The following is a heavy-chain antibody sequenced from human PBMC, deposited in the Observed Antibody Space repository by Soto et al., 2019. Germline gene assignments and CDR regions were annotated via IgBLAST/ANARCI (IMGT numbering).Heavy chain of an antibody. Sequence: QVQLVESGGGVVQPGRSLRISCAASGLIFSNYGMHWVRQAPGKGLEWVAVISHDGSNKNYVDSVKGRFTISRDNSKSTLYLELNSLRVEYTAGDYCAGKIRNKWFFDLWGRGTLVTVSS. D-gene: IGHD3-3*02. CDR1: GLIFSNYG. CDR2: ISHDGSNK. V-gene: IGHV3-30*03. CDR3: AGKIRNKWFFDL. J-gene: IGHJ2*01.